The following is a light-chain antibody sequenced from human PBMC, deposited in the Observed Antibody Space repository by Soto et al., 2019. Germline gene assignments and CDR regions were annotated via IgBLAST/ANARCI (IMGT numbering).Light chain of an antibody. CDR1: SSDVGSYNL. V-gene: IGLV2-23*02. J-gene: IGLJ2*01. CDR3: CSYADITSVV. Sequence: QPVLTQPASVSGSPGQSITISCTGTSSDVGSYNLVSWYQQHPGKAPEFIIYEVSKRPSGVSNRFSGSKSGNTASLTISGLQAEDEADYYCCSYADITSVVFGGGTKLTVL. CDR2: EVS.